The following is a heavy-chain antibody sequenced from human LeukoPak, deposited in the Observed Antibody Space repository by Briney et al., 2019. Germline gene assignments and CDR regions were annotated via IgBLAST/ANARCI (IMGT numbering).Heavy chain of an antibody. CDR2: ISGSGGNT. CDR3: AKWLYSSGWYYFDY. Sequence: PGWSLGLACAASGFTFSSDAMSWVLQAPGKGLELVSAISGSGGNTYYADSVKGRFAISRDNSKNTLYLQMNSLRAEDTAVYYCAKWLYSSGWYYFDYWGQGTLVTVSS. CDR1: GFTFSSDA. V-gene: IGHV3-23*01. J-gene: IGHJ4*02. D-gene: IGHD6-19*01.